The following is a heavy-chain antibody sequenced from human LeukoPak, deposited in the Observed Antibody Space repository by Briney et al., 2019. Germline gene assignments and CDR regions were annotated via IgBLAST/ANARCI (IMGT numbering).Heavy chain of an antibody. Sequence: SQTLYLTCTVSGASIRSGDYYWSWIRQPPGKGLEWIGYIYDSGSTYYNPSLKSRVTISVDRSKNQFSLKLSSVTAADTAVYYCARQYCSGGSCYYAFDIWGQGTMVTVSS. CDR1: GASIRSGDYY. CDR2: IYDSGST. D-gene: IGHD2-15*01. V-gene: IGHV4-30-4*01. CDR3: ARQYCSGGSCYYAFDI. J-gene: IGHJ3*02.